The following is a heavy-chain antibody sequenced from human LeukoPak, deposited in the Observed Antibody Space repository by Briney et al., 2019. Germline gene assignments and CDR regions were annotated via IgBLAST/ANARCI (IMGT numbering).Heavy chain of an antibody. D-gene: IGHD7-27*01. J-gene: IGHJ4*02. CDR1: GYTFTGYY. CDR3: AREALTGDPKRDY. V-gene: IGHV1-46*01. CDR2: INPSGGST. Sequence: ASVKVSCRASGYTFTGYYMHWVRQAPGQGLEWMGIINPSGGSTSYAQKFQGRVTMTRDTSTSTVYMELSSLRSEDTAVYYCAREALTGDPKRDYWGQGTLVAVSS.